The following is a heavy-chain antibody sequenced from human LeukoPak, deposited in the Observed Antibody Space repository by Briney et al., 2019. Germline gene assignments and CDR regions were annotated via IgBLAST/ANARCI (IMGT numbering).Heavy chain of an antibody. CDR3: AKDSFKNVGDSFGS. CDR2: ITGSGGTT. J-gene: IGHJ4*02. V-gene: IGHV3-23*01. CDR1: GFTFSSYA. D-gene: IGHD3-10*01. Sequence: HTGGSLRLSCAASGFTFSSYAMHWVRQAPGKGLEWVSTITGSGGTTYYADSVKGRFTISRDNSKNTLSLQVTSLRAEDTALYYCAKDSFKNVGDSFGSWGQGTLVTVSS.